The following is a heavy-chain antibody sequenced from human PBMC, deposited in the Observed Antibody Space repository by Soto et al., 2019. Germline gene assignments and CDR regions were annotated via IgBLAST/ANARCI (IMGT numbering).Heavy chain of an antibody. CDR1: GASISSTSFY. J-gene: IGHJ5*02. CDR2: IHYTGTI. Sequence: QLQLQESGPGLVKPSETLSLTCSVSGASISSTSFYWGWVRQPPGKGLQWIGSIHYTGTIDYSPSLKGRDSISVDTSKSQLSLTLSSVTAADTAVYFWARHSHMLNNWFEPWGQGTLVTVSS. V-gene: IGHV4-39*01. CDR3: ARHSHMLNNWFEP. D-gene: IGHD3-10*02.